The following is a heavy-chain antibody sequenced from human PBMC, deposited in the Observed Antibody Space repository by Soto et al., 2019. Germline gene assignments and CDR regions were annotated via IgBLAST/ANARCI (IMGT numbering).Heavy chain of an antibody. Sequence: QVQLQESGPGLVKPSETLSLTCTVSGGSISSYYCSWIRQPPGTGLEWIGYIYDSGSTNYNPSLNSRFTMSVDTSKNQFSLKLSSVTAADTAVYYCARTRRRGWCPTDFDYWGQGILVTVSS. CDR1: GGSISSYY. CDR2: IYDSGST. D-gene: IGHD6-19*01. CDR3: ARTRRRGWCPTDFDY. J-gene: IGHJ4*02. V-gene: IGHV4-59*01.